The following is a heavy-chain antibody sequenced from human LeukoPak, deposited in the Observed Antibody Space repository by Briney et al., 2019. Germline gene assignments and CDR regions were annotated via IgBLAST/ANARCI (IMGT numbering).Heavy chain of an antibody. CDR2: IYSSGST. CDR1: GASVSGSPYY. Sequence: SETLSLTCTVSGASVSGSPYYWGWIRQPPGKGLEWIGSIYSSGSTYYNASLQSRVTISVDTSKNQFSLKLSSVTAADTAVYYCARANPPHTQKWLRLRYYYMDVWGKGTTVTVSS. D-gene: IGHD5-12*01. V-gene: IGHV4-39*07. CDR3: ARANPPHTQKWLRLRYYYMDV. J-gene: IGHJ6*03.